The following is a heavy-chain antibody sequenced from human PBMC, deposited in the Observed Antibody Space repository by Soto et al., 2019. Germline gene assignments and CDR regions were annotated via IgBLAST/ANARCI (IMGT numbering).Heavy chain of an antibody. CDR2: IIAIFGTA. V-gene: IGHV1-69*13. J-gene: IGHJ6*02. D-gene: IGHD3-3*01. CDR3: ARPNRGGDFWSGYQYYYYYGTDV. CDR1: GGTFSSYA. Sequence: SVKVSCKASGGTFSSYAISWVRQAPGQGLEWMGGIIAIFGTANYAQKFQGRVTITADESTSTAYMELSSLRSEDTAVYYCARPNRGGDFWSGYQYYYYYGTDVWGQVTTVTVSS.